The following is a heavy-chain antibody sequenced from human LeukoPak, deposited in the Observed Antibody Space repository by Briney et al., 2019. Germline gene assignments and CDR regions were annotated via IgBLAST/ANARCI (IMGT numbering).Heavy chain of an antibody. V-gene: IGHV3-23*01. CDR3: TKRVDGSGTYYIDY. D-gene: IGHD3-10*01. Sequence: TGGSLRLSCAASGFTFSTYVLSWVRQAPGKGLEWVSAIGGTDGTTFYADSVKGRFTISRDNSKNTLFLQMNSLRAEDTALYYCTKRVDGSGTYYIDYWGQGTLVTVSS. J-gene: IGHJ4*02. CDR1: GFTFSTYV. CDR2: IGGTDGTT.